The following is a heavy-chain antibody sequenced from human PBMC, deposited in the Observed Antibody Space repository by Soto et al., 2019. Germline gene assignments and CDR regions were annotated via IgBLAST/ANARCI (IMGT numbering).Heavy chain of an antibody. CDR1: GFSLTTSAVA. J-gene: IGHJ4*02. CDR3: VRRYDPYYFDY. D-gene: IGHD1-1*01. V-gene: IGHV2-5*04. CDR2: VYGSDDK. Sequence: QITLQESGPTLVKPTQTLTLTCTVSGFSLTTSAVAVGWSRQPTGKALEWLAIVYGSDDKFYNPSLKSSLNITKANSKKQVVLTLTDMDTVDTGTYFCVRRYDPYYFDYWGQGTLVTVS.